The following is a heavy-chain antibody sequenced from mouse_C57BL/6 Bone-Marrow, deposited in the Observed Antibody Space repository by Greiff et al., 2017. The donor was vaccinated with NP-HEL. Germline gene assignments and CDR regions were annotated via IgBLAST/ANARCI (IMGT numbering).Heavy chain of an antibody. CDR1: GYTFTSYG. CDR3: AVYYSNYPRHWYFDV. V-gene: IGHV1-81*01. Sequence: VQLQQSGAELARPGASVKLSCKASGYTFTSYGISWVKQRTGQGLEWIGEIYPRSGNTYYNEKFKGKATLTADKSSSTAYMELRSLTSEDSAVYFCAVYYSNYPRHWYFDVWGTGTTVTVSS. J-gene: IGHJ1*03. CDR2: IYPRSGNT. D-gene: IGHD2-5*01.